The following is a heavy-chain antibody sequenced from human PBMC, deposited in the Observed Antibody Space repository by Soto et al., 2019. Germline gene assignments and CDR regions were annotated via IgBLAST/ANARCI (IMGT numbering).Heavy chain of an antibody. CDR2: ISRSGETI. J-gene: IGHJ4*02. D-gene: IGHD2-2*01. V-gene: IGHV3-48*02. Sequence: EVQLVESGGGLVQPGGSLRLSCAASGFTFSGFTMNWVRQAPGRGLEWVSYISRSGETIYYVDSVKGRFTISRDNAKNSLYLQMSSLRDEDTAVYYCASRNLADCSGTSCLYYFDYWGQGTLVTVSS. CDR1: GFTFSGFT. CDR3: ASRNLADCSGTSCLYYFDY.